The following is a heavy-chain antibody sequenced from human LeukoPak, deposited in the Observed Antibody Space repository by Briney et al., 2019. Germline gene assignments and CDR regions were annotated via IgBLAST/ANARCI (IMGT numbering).Heavy chain of an antibody. D-gene: IGHD3-3*01. CDR1: GFTFSSYA. CDR2: ISGSGGST. V-gene: IGHV3-23*01. CDR3: TKAPPYYDFWSGSLTHFDY. Sequence: GGSLRLSCAASGFTFSSYAMSWVRQAPGKGLEWVSAISGSGGSTYYADSVKGRFTISRDNSKNTLYLQMNSLRAEDTAVYYCTKAPPYYDFWSGSLTHFDYWGQGTLVTVSS. J-gene: IGHJ4*02.